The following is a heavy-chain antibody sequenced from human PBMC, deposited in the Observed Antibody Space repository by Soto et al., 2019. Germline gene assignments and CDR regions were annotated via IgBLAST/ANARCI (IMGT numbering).Heavy chain of an antibody. CDR2: ISAYNGNT. CDR3: ARVPYYYDSSGYSY. Sequence: ASVKVSCKASGYTFTSYGISWVRQAPGQGLEWMGWISAYNGNTNYAQKLQGRVTMTTDTSTSTAYMELRSLRSDDTAVYYCARVPYYYDSSGYSYWGQGTLVTVSS. D-gene: IGHD3-22*01. V-gene: IGHV1-18*01. J-gene: IGHJ4*02. CDR1: GYTFTSYG.